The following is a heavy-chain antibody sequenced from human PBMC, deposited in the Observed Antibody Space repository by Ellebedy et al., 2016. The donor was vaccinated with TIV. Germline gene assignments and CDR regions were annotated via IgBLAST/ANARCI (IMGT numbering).Heavy chain of an antibody. D-gene: IGHD5-18*01. Sequence: GESLKISCAASGFAFGGYTMNWVRQAPGKGLEWVSAISSRSNYIYYADSVRGRFTISRDNAKNSLYLRMNSLRADDTAVYYCARRDTSWGQGTLVTVSS. V-gene: IGHV3-21*06. CDR3: ARRDTS. CDR1: GFAFGGYT. J-gene: IGHJ5*02. CDR2: ISSRSNYI.